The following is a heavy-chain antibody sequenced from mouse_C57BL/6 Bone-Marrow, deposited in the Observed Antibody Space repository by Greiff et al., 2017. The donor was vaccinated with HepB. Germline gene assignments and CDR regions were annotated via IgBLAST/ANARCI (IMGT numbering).Heavy chain of an antibody. CDR3: ARGITTAPWFAY. CDR1: GYTFTSYW. V-gene: IGHV1-55*01. D-gene: IGHD1-2*01. CDR2: IYPGSGST. J-gene: IGHJ3*01. Sequence: VKLQQPGAELVKPGASVKMSCKASGYTFTSYWITWVKQRPGQGLEWIGDIYPGSGSTNYNEKFKSKATLTVDTSSSTAYMQLSSLTSEDSAVYYCARGITTAPWFAYWGQGTLVTVSA.